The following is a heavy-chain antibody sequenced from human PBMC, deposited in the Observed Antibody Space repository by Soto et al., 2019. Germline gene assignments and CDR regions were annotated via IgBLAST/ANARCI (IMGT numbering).Heavy chain of an antibody. CDR1: GGSISTYY. CDR2: IYTSGKT. CDR3: ARGGRTSETDWFDP. J-gene: IGHJ5*02. D-gene: IGHD3-10*01. Sequence: SETLSLTCTVSGGSISTYYWSWIRQPAGKGLEWIGHIYTSGKTNYNPSLKSRITMSADTSRNQISLKLRSVTAADTAVYFCARGGRTSETDWFDPWGQGSLVTVSS. V-gene: IGHV4-4*07.